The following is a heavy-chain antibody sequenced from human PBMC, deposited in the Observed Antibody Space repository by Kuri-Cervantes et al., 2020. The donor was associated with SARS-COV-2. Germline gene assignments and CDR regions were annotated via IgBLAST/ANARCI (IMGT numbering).Heavy chain of an antibody. J-gene: IGHJ6*03. V-gene: IGHV3-30*02. D-gene: IGHD4-11*01. CDR1: GFTFSSYG. CDR3: ARVRATVPNYYYYYYMDV. CDR2: IRYDGSNK. Sequence: GESLKISCAASGFTFSSYGMHWVRQAPGKGLEWVAFIRYDGSNKYYADSVKGRFTISRDNSKNTLYLQMNSLRAEDTAVYYCARVRATVPNYYYYYYMDVWGKGTTVTVSS.